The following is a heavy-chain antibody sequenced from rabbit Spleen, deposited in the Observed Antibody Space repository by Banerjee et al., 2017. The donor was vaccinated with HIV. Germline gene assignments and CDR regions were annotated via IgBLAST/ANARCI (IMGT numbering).Heavy chain of an antibody. CDR3: VRARPYPFVL. J-gene: IGHJ4*01. CDR1: GFDFSTYY. V-gene: IGHV1S7*01. CDR2: IEPIFGNT. D-gene: IGHD1-1*01. Sequence: QLKESGGGLVQPGGSLKLSCKASGFDFSTYYMSWARQAPGKGLEWIGYIEPIFGNTYYANWVNGRFTISSHNAQNTLYLQLNSLTVADTATYFCVRARPYPFVLWGPGTLVTV.